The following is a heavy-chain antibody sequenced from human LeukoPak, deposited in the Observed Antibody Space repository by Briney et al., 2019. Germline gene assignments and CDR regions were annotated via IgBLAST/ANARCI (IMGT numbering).Heavy chain of an antibody. V-gene: IGHV4-39*07. CDR2: IYYSGST. CDR3: TRVYNPDYYYYMDV. J-gene: IGHJ6*03. D-gene: IGHD1-14*01. Sequence: SETLSLTCTVSGGSISSNTYYWGWIRQPPGKGLEWIGTIYYSGSTYYNPSLKSRVTISVDTSKNQFSLKLSSVTAADTAVYYCTRVYNPDYYYYMDVWGKGTTVTVSS. CDR1: GGSISSNTYY.